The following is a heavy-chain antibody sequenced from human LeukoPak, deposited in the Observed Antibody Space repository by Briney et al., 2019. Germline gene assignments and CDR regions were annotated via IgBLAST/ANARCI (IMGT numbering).Heavy chain of an antibody. CDR1: GGSIRSYY. D-gene: IGHD3-10*01. V-gene: IGHV4-59*01. J-gene: IGHJ5*02. Sequence: SETLSLTCTVSGGSIRSYYWSWFRQPPGKGLEYIGYIYHDGTTNYNPSLKSRVTISIDTSKKQFSLNLTSVTAADTAVYYCARVYGSGSYYKNWFDPWGQGTLVTVSS. CDR3: ARVYGSGSYYKNWFDP. CDR2: IYHDGTT.